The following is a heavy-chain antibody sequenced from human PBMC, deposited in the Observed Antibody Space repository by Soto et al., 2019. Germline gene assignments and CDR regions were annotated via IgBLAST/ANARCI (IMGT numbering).Heavy chain of an antibody. CDR1: GFTVGSNY. CDR2: IYTGGLT. J-gene: IGHJ4*02. V-gene: IGHV3-66*01. D-gene: IGHD2-15*01. Sequence: EVQLVDSGGALLQPGGSLRLSCAASGFTVGSNYMNWVRQAPGKGLEWVSVIYTGGLTSYADSVKGRFDISRDDSSDTLYLQMSSLRTDDTAVYYCARTIGGASSLNFDYWGQGTLVTVSS. CDR3: ARTIGGASSLNFDY.